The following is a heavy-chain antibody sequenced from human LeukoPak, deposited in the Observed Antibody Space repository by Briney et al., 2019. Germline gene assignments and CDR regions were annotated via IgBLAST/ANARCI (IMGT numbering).Heavy chain of an antibody. CDR2: ISAGGGST. V-gene: IGHV3-23*01. CDR3: AKVSGYCSSTSCGWFDP. CDR1: GITFSTYA. D-gene: IGHD2-2*01. J-gene: IGHJ5*02. Sequence: GGSLRLSCAASGITFSTYAMSWVRQAPGKGLEWVSSISAGGGSTYYADSVKGRFTISRDNSKNTLYLQMNSLRAEDTAVYYCAKVSGYCSSTSCGWFDPWGQGTLVTVSS.